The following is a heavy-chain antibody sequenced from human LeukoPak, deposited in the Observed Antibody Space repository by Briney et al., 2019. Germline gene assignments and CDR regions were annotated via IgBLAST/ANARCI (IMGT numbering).Heavy chain of an antibody. D-gene: IGHD2-15*01. CDR2: INHSGST. Sequence: SETLSLTCAVYGGSFSGYYWSWIRQPPGKGLEWIGEINHSGSTNYNPSLKSRVTISVDTSKNQFSLKLSSVTAADTAVYYCARANPRKYCSGGSCSKVYHYYYGMDVWGQGTTVTVSS. V-gene: IGHV4-34*01. J-gene: IGHJ6*02. CDR3: ARANPRKYCSGGSCSKVYHYYYGMDV. CDR1: GGSFSGYY.